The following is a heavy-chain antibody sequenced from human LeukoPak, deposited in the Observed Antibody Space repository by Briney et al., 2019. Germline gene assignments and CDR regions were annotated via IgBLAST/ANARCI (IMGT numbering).Heavy chain of an antibody. D-gene: IGHD3-10*01. CDR3: ARLHSRSWFDP. Sequence: ASVTVSCTASGGTFISYAISWVRQAPGQGLEWMRGIIPIFGTANYAQKFQGRVTITADESTSTAYMELSSLRSEDTAVYYCARLHSRSWFDPWGQGTLVTVSS. CDR1: GGTFISYA. V-gene: IGHV1-69*13. J-gene: IGHJ5*02. CDR2: IIPIFGTA.